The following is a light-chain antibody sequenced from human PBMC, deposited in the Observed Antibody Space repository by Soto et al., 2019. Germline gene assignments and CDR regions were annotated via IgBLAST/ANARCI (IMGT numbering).Light chain of an antibody. CDR1: HSVSSNS. CDR2: AAS. CDR3: QQYGSSPLT. Sequence: EIVLTQSPGTLSLSPGEGDTLSCRASHSVSSNSLAWYQQKPGQAPRLLIYAASTMATGIPDRFSGSGSGTDFTLTINRLEPEDFAVYYCQQYGSSPLTFGGGTKVDIK. J-gene: IGKJ4*01. V-gene: IGKV3-20*01.